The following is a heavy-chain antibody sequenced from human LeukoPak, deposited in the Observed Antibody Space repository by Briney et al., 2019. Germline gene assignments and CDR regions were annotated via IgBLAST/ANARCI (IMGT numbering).Heavy chain of an antibody. CDR2: IYYSGST. V-gene: IGHV4-34*01. D-gene: IGHD5-18*01. CDR3: ARDYQGGYGDKTVDY. Sequence: SETLSLTCAVYDGSFSGYYWGWIRQPPGKGLEWIGSIYYSGSTYYNPSLKSRVTISVDTSKNQFSLKLSSVTAADTAVYYCARDYQGGYGDKTVDYWGQGTLVTVSS. CDR1: DGSFSGYY. J-gene: IGHJ4*02.